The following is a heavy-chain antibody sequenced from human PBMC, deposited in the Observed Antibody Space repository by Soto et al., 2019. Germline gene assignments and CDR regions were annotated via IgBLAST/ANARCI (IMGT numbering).Heavy chain of an antibody. J-gene: IGHJ6*02. Sequence: ASVKVSCKASGGTFSSYAISWVRQAPGQGLEWMGGIIPIFGTANYAQKFQGRVTITADESTSTAYMELSSLRSEDTAVYYCATAGCILYGDYTKYYYGMEVSGRGTTGAVCS. V-gene: IGHV1-69*13. CDR2: IIPIFGTA. D-gene: IGHD2-8*01. CDR1: GGTFSSYA. CDR3: ATAGCILYGDYTKYYYGMEV.